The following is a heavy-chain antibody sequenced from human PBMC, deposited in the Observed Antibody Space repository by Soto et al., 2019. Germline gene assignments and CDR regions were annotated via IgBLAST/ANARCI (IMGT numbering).Heavy chain of an antibody. V-gene: IGHV2-70*04. CDR2: IDWDDDK. CDR1: GGYISGMR. D-gene: IGHD5-12*01. Sequence: TLSLTCAVSGGYISGMRVSWIRQPPGKALEWLARIDWDDDKFYSTSLKTRLTISKDTSKNQVVLTMTNMDPVDTATYYCARTPPMHSGYDSWGQGTLVTVSS. CDR3: ARTPPMHSGYDS. J-gene: IGHJ4*02.